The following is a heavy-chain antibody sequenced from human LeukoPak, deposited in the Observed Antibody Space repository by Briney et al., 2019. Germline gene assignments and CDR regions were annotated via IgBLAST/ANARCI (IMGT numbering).Heavy chain of an antibody. Sequence: GGSLRLSCAASGFTFSSYSMNWVRQAPGKGLEWVSSISSSSSYIYYADSVKGRFTISRDNAKNSLYLQMNSLRAEDTAVYYGARGRRYDFWSGYYTDMAYYYMDVWGKGTTVTVSS. J-gene: IGHJ6*03. CDR1: GFTFSSYS. CDR3: ARGRRYDFWSGYYTDMAYYYMDV. CDR2: ISSSSSYI. V-gene: IGHV3-21*01. D-gene: IGHD3-3*01.